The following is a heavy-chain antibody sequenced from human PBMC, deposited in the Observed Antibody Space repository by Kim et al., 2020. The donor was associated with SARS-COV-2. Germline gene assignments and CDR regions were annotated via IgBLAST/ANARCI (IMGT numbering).Heavy chain of an antibody. V-gene: IGHV3-48*03. CDR3: ARKPDITGTTMVYYYYGMDV. CDR2: ISSSGSTI. D-gene: IGHD1-7*01. J-gene: IGHJ6*04. Sequence: GGSLRLSCAASGFTFSSYEMNWVRQAPGKGLEWVSYISSSGSTIYYADSVKGRFTISRDNAKNSLYLQMNSLRAEDTAVYYCARKPDITGTTMVYYYYGMDVWGKGTTVTVSS. CDR1: GFTFSSYE.